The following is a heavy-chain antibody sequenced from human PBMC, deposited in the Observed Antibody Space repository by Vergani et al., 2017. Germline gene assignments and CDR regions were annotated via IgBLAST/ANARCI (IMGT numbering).Heavy chain of an antibody. D-gene: IGHD6-19*01. J-gene: IGHJ2*01. CDR2: IIPIFGTA. CDR3: ARAVAVAGRLSFDY. V-gene: IGHV1-69*12. CDR1: GGTFSSYA. Sequence: QVQLVQSGAEVKKPGSSVKVSCKASGGTFSSYAISWVRQAPGQGLEWMGGIIPIFGTANYAQKFQGRVTITADESTSTAYMELSRLRSEDTAVYYCARAVAVAGRLSFDYWGRGTLVTVSS.